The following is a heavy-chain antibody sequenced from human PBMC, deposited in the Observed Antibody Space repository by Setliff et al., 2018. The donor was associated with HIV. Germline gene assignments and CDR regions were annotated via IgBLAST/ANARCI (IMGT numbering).Heavy chain of an antibody. Sequence: SVKVSCKASGGTFSSYAISWVRQAPGQGLEWMGGIIPIFGTANYAQKFQGRVTITTDESTSTAYMELSSLRSEDTAVYYWARGGGVLRYFDFPLFICGKRGCFDIWGQGTMVTVSS. V-gene: IGHV1-69*05. CDR2: IIPIFGTA. CDR3: ARGGGVLRYFDFPLFICGKRGCFDI. CDR1: GGTFSSYA. D-gene: IGHD3-9*01. J-gene: IGHJ3*02.